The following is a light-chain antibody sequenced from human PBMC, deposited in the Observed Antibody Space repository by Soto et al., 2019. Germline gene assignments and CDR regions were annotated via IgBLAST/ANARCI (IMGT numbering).Light chain of an antibody. CDR2: RNN. CDR1: SSNIGSNY. V-gene: IGLV1-47*01. Sequence: QSVLTQPPSASGTPGQRVTIYCSGSSSNIGSNYVYWYQQRPGTAPKLLIYRNNQRPSVVPDRCSVSKSGTSASLAISGLRSEDEADYYCAAWDDSLSGVVFGGGTKVTVL. CDR3: AAWDDSLSGVV. J-gene: IGLJ2*01.